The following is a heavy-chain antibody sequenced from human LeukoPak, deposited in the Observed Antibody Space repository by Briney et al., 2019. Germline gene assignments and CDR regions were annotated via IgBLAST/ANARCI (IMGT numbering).Heavy chain of an antibody. J-gene: IGHJ5*01. V-gene: IGHV3-21*01. Sequence: GGSLRLSCAASGFPFSTHSLNWARQAPGKGLEWVSSISAGGDFVYYGDSVKGRFTMSRDNAKNSLHLQMDSLTAEDTAVYYCVRDKYDRSNYAYLDSWGHGTQVTVSS. CDR1: GFPFSTHS. CDR2: ISAGGDFV. CDR3: VRDKYDRSNYAYLDS. D-gene: IGHD3-22*01.